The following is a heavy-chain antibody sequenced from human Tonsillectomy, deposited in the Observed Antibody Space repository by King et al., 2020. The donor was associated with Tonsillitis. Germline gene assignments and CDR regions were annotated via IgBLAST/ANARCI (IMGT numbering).Heavy chain of an antibody. V-gene: IGHV3-33*08. J-gene: IGHJ4*02. Sequence: VQLVESGGGVVQPGRSLRLSCAASGFTFSSYGMHWVRQAPGKGLEWVAVIWYDGSNKDYADSVKGRFTISRDNSKNTLYLQMNSLRAEDTAVYYCAGDRWITMVRGVMDYWGQGTLVTVSS. CDR3: AGDRWITMVRGVMDY. CDR2: IWYDGSNK. CDR1: GFTFSSYG. D-gene: IGHD3-10*01.